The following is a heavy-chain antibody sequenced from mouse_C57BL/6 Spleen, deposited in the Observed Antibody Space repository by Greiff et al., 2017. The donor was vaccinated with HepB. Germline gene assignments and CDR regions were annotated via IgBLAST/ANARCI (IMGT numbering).Heavy chain of an antibody. Sequence: EVHLVESGGGLVKPGGSLKLSCAASGFTFSSYAMSWVRQTPEKRLEWVATISDGGSYTYYPDNVKGRFTISRDNAKNNLYLQMSHLKSEDTAMYYCALYSNYYFDYWGQGTTLTVSS. J-gene: IGHJ2*01. D-gene: IGHD2-5*01. V-gene: IGHV5-4*01. CDR3: ALYSNYYFDY. CDR1: GFTFSSYA. CDR2: ISDGGSYT.